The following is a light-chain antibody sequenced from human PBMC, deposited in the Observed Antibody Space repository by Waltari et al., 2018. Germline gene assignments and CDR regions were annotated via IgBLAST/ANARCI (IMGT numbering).Light chain of an antibody. V-gene: IGKV1-NL1*01. CDR2: ATS. J-gene: IGKJ2*01. CDR3: HQYYTTPYT. Sequence: IQMTQSPSSLSASVGVRVTIPCRASQGISNSLAWYQQKPGKAPKLLLYATSRLESGVPSRFSGSGSGTDYTLTINSLQPEDLATYYCHQYYTTPYTFGQGTKLEIK. CDR1: QGISNS.